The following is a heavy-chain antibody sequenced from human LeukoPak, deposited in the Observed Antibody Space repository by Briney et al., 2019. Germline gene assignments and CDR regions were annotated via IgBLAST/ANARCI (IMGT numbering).Heavy chain of an antibody. CDR3: TKDLPDYGDYIEGY. V-gene: IGHV3-23*01. Sequence: GGSLRLSCAASGFPFSRFAMSWVRQAPGKGLEWVSTISGSGGTTNYADSVKGRFTFSRYNSQNTLYLQMNSLRAEDTAIYYCTKDLPDYGDYIEGYWGQGTLVTVSS. CDR2: ISGSGGTT. D-gene: IGHD4-17*01. J-gene: IGHJ4*02. CDR1: GFPFSRFA.